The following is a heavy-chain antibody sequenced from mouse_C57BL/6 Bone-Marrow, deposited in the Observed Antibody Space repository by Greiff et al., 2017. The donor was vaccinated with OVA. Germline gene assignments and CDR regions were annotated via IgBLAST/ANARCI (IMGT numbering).Heavy chain of an antibody. J-gene: IGHJ4*01. CDR2: IYPGNSDT. Sequence: VQLQQSGTVLARPGASVKMSCKTSGYTFTSYWMHWVKQRPGQGLEWIGAIYPGNSDTSYNQKFKGKAKLTAVTSASTAYMALSSLTNEDSAVYYCTRENYGNYYYAMDYWGQGTSVTVSS. CDR3: TRENYGNYYYAMDY. D-gene: IGHD2-1*01. V-gene: IGHV1-5*01. CDR1: GYTFTSYW.